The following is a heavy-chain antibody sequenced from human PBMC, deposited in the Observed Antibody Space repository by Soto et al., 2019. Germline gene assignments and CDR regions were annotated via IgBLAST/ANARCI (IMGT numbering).Heavy chain of an antibody. CDR1: GGSISSGGYY. V-gene: IGHV4-31*03. D-gene: IGHD2-2*01. Sequence: QVQLQESGPGLVKPSQTLSLTCTVSGGSISSGGYYWSWIRQHPGKGLEWIGYIYYSGSTYYNPSLKSRVTISVDTSKNQFSLKLSSVTAADTAVYYCARVSPQGYQLLLDDWGQGTLVTVSS. J-gene: IGHJ4*02. CDR2: IYYSGST. CDR3: ARVSPQGYQLLLDD.